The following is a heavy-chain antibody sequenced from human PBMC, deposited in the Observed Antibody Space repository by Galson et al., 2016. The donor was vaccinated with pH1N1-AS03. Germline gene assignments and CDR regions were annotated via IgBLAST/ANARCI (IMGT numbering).Heavy chain of an antibody. CDR1: GFASNKFW. J-gene: IGHJ3*01. V-gene: IGHV3-74*03. CDR3: ASDGVFDHKSAFDF. Sequence: SLRLSCAASGFASNKFWMHWVRQAPGKGLEWVSQVDTDGTSATYADSVKGRFTTSRDNAKNTLYLQMNSLRDEDTAVYYCASDGVFDHKSAFDFWGQGTKVIVSS. D-gene: IGHD3-9*01. CDR2: VDTDGTSA.